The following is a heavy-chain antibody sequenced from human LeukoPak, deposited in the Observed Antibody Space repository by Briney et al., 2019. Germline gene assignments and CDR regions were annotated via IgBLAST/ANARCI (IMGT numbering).Heavy chain of an antibody. V-gene: IGHV4-39*01. CDR1: GGSISSSSYY. CDR3: ASRDRGDYFDY. J-gene: IGHJ4*02. CDR2: IYYSGST. D-gene: IGHD2-15*01. Sequence: SETLSLTCTVSGGSISSSSYYWGWIRQPPGKGLEWIGSIYYSGSTYYNPSLKSRVTISVDTSKNQFSLKLSSVTAADTAVYYCASRDRGDYFDYWGQGTLVTVSS.